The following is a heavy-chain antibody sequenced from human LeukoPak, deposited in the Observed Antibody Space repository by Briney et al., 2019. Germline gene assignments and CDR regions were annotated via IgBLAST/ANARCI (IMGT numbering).Heavy chain of an antibody. CDR3: ARLDEAFDK. Sequence: GGSLRLSCAASGFTFSRYWLSWVRQAPGKGLEWVANIKFDGSEKYYVDSVKGRFTISRDNAKNSMYLQMNSLRVEDTAIYYCARLDEAFDKWGQGTPVTVSS. CDR1: GFTFSRYW. D-gene: IGHD5-24*01. V-gene: IGHV3-7*01. J-gene: IGHJ4*02. CDR2: IKFDGSEK.